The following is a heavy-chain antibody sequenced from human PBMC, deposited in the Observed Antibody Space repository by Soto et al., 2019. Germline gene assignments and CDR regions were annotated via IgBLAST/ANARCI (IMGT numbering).Heavy chain of an antibody. D-gene: IGHD6-19*01. V-gene: IGHV3-48*02. CDR1: GFTFSSYS. Sequence: LRLSCAASGFTFSSYSMNWVRQAPGKGLEWVSYISSSSSTIYYADSVKGRFTISRDNAKNSLYLQMNSLRDEDTAVYYCARDQGSSGWYFIGQGFDPWGQGTLVTVSS. CDR3: ARDQGSSGWYFIGQGFDP. J-gene: IGHJ5*02. CDR2: ISSSSSTI.